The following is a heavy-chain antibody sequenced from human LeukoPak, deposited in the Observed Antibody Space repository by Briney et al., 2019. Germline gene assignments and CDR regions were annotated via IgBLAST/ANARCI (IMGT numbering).Heavy chain of an antibody. Sequence: ASVKVSCKASGYTLTGYYMHWVRQAPGQGLEWMGWINPNSGGTNYAQKFQGRVTMTRDTSISTAYMELSRLRSDDTAVYYCARPYCSGGSCYGKYYFDYWGQGTLVTVSS. CDR3: ARPYCSGGSCYGKYYFDY. V-gene: IGHV1-2*02. D-gene: IGHD2-15*01. CDR2: INPNSGGT. J-gene: IGHJ4*02. CDR1: GYTLTGYY.